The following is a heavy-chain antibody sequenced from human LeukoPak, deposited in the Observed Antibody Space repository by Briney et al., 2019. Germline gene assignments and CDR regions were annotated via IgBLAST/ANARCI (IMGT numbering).Heavy chain of an antibody. CDR3: ARNRRPPFDFDY. V-gene: IGHV4-59*08. CDR2: VYHSGST. J-gene: IGHJ4*02. CDR1: GGSISSHY. D-gene: IGHD1-14*01. Sequence: PSETLSLTCTVSGGSISSHYWSWIRQPPGKGLEFIGNVYHSGSTNYNPSLKSRVTISADTSKNQFSLRLSSLTAADTAVYYCARNRRPPFDFDYWGQGTLVTVSS.